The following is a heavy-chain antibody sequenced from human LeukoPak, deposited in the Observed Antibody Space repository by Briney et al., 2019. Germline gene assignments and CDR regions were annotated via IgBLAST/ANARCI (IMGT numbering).Heavy chain of an antibody. V-gene: IGHV4-39*01. D-gene: IGHD2-15*01. J-gene: IGHJ5*02. Sequence: SETLALTCTVSGGSISSSSYYWGWIRQPPWKGLEWIGSIYYSGSTYYNPSLKSRVTISVDTSKNQFSLKLSSVTAADTAVYYCARHIYCSGGSWYRVRFDPWGQGTLVTVSS. CDR2: IYYSGST. CDR1: GGSISSSSYY. CDR3: ARHIYCSGGSWYRVRFDP.